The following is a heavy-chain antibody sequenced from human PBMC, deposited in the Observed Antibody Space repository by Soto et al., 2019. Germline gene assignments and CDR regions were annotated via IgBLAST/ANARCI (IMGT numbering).Heavy chain of an antibody. V-gene: IGHV4-31*01. D-gene: IGHD3-10*01. CDR3: ARGVYGSVSYQDNWFDP. J-gene: IGHJ5*02. Sequence: QVQLQESGPGLVKPSQTLSLTCTVSGDSITSGGYYWIWIRQHPGQGLEWIGFIHHSGVTYYNPSLKSLLTISLDTSKNHFALKRSAVTAAATAGYHCARGVYGSVSYQDNWFDPWGHGTLFTVSS. CDR1: GDSITSGGYY. CDR2: IHHSGVT.